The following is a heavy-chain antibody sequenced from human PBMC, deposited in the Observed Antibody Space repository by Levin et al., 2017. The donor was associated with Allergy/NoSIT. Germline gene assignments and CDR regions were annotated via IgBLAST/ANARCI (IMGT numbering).Heavy chain of an antibody. D-gene: IGHD2-2*01. CDR2: FYYSGIT. Sequence: SQTLSLTCTVSGDSVRSAKYYWSWIRQSPEKGLEWIGYFYYSGITNYNPSLKSRVTISVDTSKNQFSLRLTSVTAADTAVYYCARVVPSALSGDDYWGQGTRVTVSS. CDR3: ARVVPSALSGDDY. CDR1: GDSVRSAKYY. J-gene: IGHJ4*02. V-gene: IGHV4-61*01.